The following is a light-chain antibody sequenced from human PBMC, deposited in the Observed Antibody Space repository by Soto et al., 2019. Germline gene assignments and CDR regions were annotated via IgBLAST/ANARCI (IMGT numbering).Light chain of an antibody. J-gene: IGKJ1*01. V-gene: IGKV3-15*01. CDR1: QSVRRT. Sequence: EIVMTQSPATLSVSPGERATLSCRASQSVRRTLAWYQQKPGQAPRLLIYGASTRATGIPARFSGSGSGTEFTLTISSLQSEDFAVYYCQHYNNWPPWTFGQGTKVEIK. CDR2: GAS. CDR3: QHYNNWPPWT.